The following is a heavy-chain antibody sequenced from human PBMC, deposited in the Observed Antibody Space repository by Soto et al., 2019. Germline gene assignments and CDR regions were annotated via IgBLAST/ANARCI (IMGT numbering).Heavy chain of an antibody. CDR3: GTDQWGGAFDL. J-gene: IGHJ3*01. V-gene: IGHV3-7*01. CDR1: DFTISPYW. Sequence: GGSLRLSCAASDFTISPYWMTWVRQTPGQGLEFVANIKEDGSVTNYVDSVKGRFTISRDNAKNSLYLQMNSLRAEDTAVYYCGTDQWGGAFDLWGRGTTVTVSS. CDR2: IKEDGSVT. D-gene: IGHD3-10*01.